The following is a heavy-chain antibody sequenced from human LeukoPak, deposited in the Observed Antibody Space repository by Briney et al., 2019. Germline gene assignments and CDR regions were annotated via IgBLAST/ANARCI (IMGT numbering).Heavy chain of an antibody. CDR2: ISSSSSTI. V-gene: IGHV3-48*01. Sequence: GGSLRLSCAASGFTFSSYSMNWVRQAPGKGLEWVSYISSSSSTIYYADSVKGRFTISRDNAKNSLCLQMNSLRAEDTAVYYCARIGGSYFEERFDYWGQGTLVTVSS. CDR1: GFTFSSYS. J-gene: IGHJ4*02. D-gene: IGHD1-26*01. CDR3: ARIGGSYFEERFDY.